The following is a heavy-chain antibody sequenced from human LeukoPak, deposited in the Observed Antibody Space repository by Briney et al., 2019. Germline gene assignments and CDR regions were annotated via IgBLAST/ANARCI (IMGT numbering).Heavy chain of an antibody. Sequence: GGSLRLSCAASGFTFSSYWMSWVRQAPGKGLEWVANIKQDGSEKYYVDSVKGRFTISRDNAKNSLYLQMSSLRTEDTAVYYCASSWGSAIDFWGQGTLVTVSS. D-gene: IGHD3-16*01. CDR2: IKQDGSEK. J-gene: IGHJ4*02. CDR1: GFTFSSYW. V-gene: IGHV3-7*01. CDR3: ASSWGSAIDF.